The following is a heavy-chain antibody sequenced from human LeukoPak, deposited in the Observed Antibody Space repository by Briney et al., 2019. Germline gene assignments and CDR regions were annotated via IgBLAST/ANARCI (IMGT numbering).Heavy chain of an antibody. CDR3: ASSNYDILTGRGDQ. CDR2: INPNSGGT. D-gene: IGHD3-9*01. V-gene: IGHV1-2*02. J-gene: IGHJ4*02. CDR1: GYTFTDYY. Sequence: ASVKVSCKASGYTFTDYYMHWVRQAPGQGLEWMGWINPNSGGTNYAQKFQGRVTMTRDTSISTAYMELSRLRSDDTAVYCCASSNYDILTGRGDQWGQGTLVTVSS.